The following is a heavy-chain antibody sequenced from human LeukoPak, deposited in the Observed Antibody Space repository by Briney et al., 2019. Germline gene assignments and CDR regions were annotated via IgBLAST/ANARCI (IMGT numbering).Heavy chain of an antibody. CDR3: ARGKTVNWNELDYFDY. V-gene: IGHV3-64*01. CDR2: ICNTVGGT. Sequence: GGSLRLSCAASGFTFCRDAMRWVRQAPGEGLEYVSAICNTVGGTYYANSVKRRFTNSRDKSKNTLYLQMGSRRAEDMAVYYCARGKTVNWNELDYFDYWGQGTLVTVSS. J-gene: IGHJ4*02. CDR1: GFTFCRDA. D-gene: IGHD1-1*01.